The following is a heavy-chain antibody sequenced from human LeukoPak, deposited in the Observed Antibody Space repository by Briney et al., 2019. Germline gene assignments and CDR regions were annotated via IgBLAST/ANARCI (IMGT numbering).Heavy chain of an antibody. CDR1: GGSFSGYY. D-gene: IGHD6-19*01. V-gene: IGHV4-34*01. CDR3: AKVGYTSGWSHFDY. Sequence: SSETLSLTCAVYGGSFSGYYWSWIRQPPGKGLEWIGEINRIGSTNYNPSLKSRVTISVDTSKNQFSLKLSSVTAADTAVYYCAKVGYTSGWSHFDYWGQGTLVTVSS. J-gene: IGHJ4*02. CDR2: INRIGST.